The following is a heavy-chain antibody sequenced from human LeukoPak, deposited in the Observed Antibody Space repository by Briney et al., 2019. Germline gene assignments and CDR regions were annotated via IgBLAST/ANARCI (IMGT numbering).Heavy chain of an antibody. J-gene: IGHJ4*02. CDR3: ARDSTYYDILTGYYIGEEYFDY. Sequence: SETLSLTCTVSGGSISSYYWSWIRQPPGKGLEWIGRIYTSGSTNYNPSLKSRVTMSVDTSKNQFSLKLSSVTAADTAVYYCARDSTYYDILTGYYIGEEYFDYWGQGTLVTVSS. CDR1: GGSISSYY. V-gene: IGHV4-4*07. CDR2: IYTSGST. D-gene: IGHD3-9*01.